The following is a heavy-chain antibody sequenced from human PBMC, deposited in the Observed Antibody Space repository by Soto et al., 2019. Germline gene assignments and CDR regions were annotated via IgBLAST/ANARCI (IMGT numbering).Heavy chain of an antibody. D-gene: IGHD1-1*01. CDR3: VRDGTKTLRDWFDP. V-gene: IGHV4-4*07. J-gene: IGHJ5*02. Sequence: SATRSLTGTVSGASISGFYWSWIRKSAGKGLEWIGRIYATGTTDYNPSLKSRVMMSVDTSKKQFSLKLRSVTAADTAVYYCVRDGTKTLRDWFDPWGQGISVTVSS. CDR2: IYATGTT. CDR1: GASISGFY.